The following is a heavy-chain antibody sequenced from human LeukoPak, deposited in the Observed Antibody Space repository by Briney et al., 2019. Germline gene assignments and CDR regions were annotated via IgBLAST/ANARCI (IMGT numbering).Heavy chain of an antibody. CDR2: IYHSGST. CDR1: GYSISSGYY. D-gene: IGHD4-11*01. Sequence: SETLSLTCAVSGYSISSGYYWGWIRPPPGKGVEGIGSIYHSGSTYYNPSLRSRVTISVDTSKNQFSLKLSSVTAAGTAVYYCARVGLQRTFDYWGQGTLVTVSS. CDR3: ARVGLQRTFDY. J-gene: IGHJ4*02. V-gene: IGHV4-38-2*01.